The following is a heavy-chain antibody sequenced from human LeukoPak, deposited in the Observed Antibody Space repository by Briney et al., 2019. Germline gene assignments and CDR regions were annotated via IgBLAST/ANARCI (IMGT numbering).Heavy chain of an antibody. J-gene: IGHJ3*02. CDR3: ARGYYDTRGSAFDI. CDR1: GYTFTGYY. Sequence: ASVKISCKASGYTFTGYYMHWVRQAPGQGLEWMGIINPSGGGTSYAHKFQGRVTMTGDTSTSTVYMDLSSLRSEDTAMYYCARGYYDTRGSAFDIWGQGTMVTVSS. CDR2: INPSGGGT. D-gene: IGHD3-22*01. V-gene: IGHV1-46*01.